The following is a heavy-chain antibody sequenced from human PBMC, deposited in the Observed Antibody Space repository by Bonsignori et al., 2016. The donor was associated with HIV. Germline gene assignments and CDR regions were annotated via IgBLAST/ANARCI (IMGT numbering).Heavy chain of an antibody. V-gene: IGHV3-21*01. CDR3: ALLDIAVVPAVNFDY. Sequence: GESLKISCATSGFTFSTYSMNWVRQAPGKGLEWVSSISSSYDYRYYADSVKGRFTISRDNAKNSLYLQMNSLRAEDTAVYYCALLDIAVVPAVNFDYWGQGTLVTVSS. J-gene: IGHJ4*02. CDR1: GFTFSTYS. D-gene: IGHD2-2*01. CDR2: ISSSYDYR.